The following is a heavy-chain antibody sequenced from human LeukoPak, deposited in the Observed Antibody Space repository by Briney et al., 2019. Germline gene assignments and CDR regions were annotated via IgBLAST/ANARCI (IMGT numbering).Heavy chain of an antibody. CDR3: KWYSSSWYFDY. CDR1: GYTFTSNY. CDR2: ISPSGGST. V-gene: IGHV1-46*01. J-gene: IGHJ4*02. Sequence: ASVKVSCKAFGYTFTSNYMHWVRQAPGQGPEWMGVISPSGGSTTYAQKFQGRVTLTRDMSTSTDYLELSSLRSEDTAVYYCKWYSSSWYFDYWGQGTLVTVSS. D-gene: IGHD6-13*01.